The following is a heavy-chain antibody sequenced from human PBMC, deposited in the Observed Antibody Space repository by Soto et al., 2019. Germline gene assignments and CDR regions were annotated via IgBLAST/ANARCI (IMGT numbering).Heavy chain of an antibody. J-gene: IGHJ4*02. CDR3: ARDYSGYEEGWASYYFDY. Sequence: GGSLRLSCAASGFTFSSYSMNWVRQAPGKGLEWVSSISSSSSYIYYADSVKGRFTISRDNAKNSLYLQMNSLRAEDTAVYYCARDYSGYEEGWASYYFDYWGQGTLVTVSS. D-gene: IGHD5-12*01. CDR2: ISSSSSYI. V-gene: IGHV3-21*01. CDR1: GFTFSSYS.